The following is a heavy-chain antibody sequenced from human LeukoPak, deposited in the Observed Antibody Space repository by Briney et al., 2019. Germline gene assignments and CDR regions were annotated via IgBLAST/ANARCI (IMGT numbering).Heavy chain of an antibody. D-gene: IGHD5-18*01. CDR3: ARSSYSFGFGHPFDY. CDR2: IKQDGGEK. J-gene: IGHJ4*02. CDR1: GFTLSDYW. V-gene: IGHV3-7*02. Sequence: GGSLRLSCEACGFTLSDYWMTWVRQAPGKGLEWVANIKQDGGEKEYVDSVKGRFTISRDNTKNSLYLQMNSLRAEDTAVYYCARSSYSFGFGHPFDYWGQGTQVPVST.